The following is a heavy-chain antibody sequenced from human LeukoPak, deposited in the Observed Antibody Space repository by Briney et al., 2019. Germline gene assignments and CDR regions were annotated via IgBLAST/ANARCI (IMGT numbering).Heavy chain of an antibody. D-gene: IGHD4-23*01. V-gene: IGHV1-69*13. CDR1: GGTFSTYD. Sequence: SVKVSCKASGGTFSTYDISWVRQAPGQGLEWMGGIIPIFSTPNYAQKFQGRVTITADESTSTAYMELSSLRSEDTAVYYCARGWLAETTVVTPYNYWGQGTLVTVS. CDR2: IIPIFSTP. J-gene: IGHJ4*02. CDR3: ARGWLAETTVVTPYNY.